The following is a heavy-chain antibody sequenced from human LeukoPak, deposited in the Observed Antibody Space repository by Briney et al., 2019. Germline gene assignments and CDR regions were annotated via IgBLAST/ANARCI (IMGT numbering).Heavy chain of an antibody. V-gene: IGHV3-23*01. J-gene: IGHJ4*02. Sequence: GGSLRLSCTASGFTFSDYAMNWVRQAPGKGLEWVSVIASGGATFYADSVRGRFTISRDNSMNTLYLQMNGLRAEDTALYYCAKRGVPVAMYYFDYWGQGTLVTVSS. CDR2: IASGGAT. CDR1: GFTFSDYA. CDR3: AKRGVPVAMYYFDY. D-gene: IGHD2-2*01.